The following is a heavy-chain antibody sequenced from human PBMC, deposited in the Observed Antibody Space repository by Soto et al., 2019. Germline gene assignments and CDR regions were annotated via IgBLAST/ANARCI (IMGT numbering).Heavy chain of an antibody. D-gene: IGHD5-12*01. CDR3: AAGGGLPRYS. J-gene: IGHJ4*02. CDR1: GGSISSGGYS. Sequence: QLQLQESGSGLVKPSQTLSLTCAVSGGSISSGGYSWSWIRQPPGKGLEWIGYIYHSGSTYYNPSLXEXVXTXXDRSKNQLSLKLSSVTGADTAVYYCAAGGGLPRYSWGQGTLVTVSS. V-gene: IGHV4-30-2*01. CDR2: IYHSGST.